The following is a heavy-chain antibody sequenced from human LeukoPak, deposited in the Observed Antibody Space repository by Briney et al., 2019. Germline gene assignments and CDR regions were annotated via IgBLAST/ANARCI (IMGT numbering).Heavy chain of an antibody. CDR1: GFTFSSYG. Sequence: PGRSLRLSCAASGFTFSSYGMHWVRQAPGKGLEWVAVISYDGSNKYYADSVKGRFTISRDNSKNTLYLQMNSLRAKDTAVYYCAKTVGATSYWGQGTLVTVSS. V-gene: IGHV3-30*18. CDR3: AKTVGATSY. CDR2: ISYDGSNK. D-gene: IGHD1-26*01. J-gene: IGHJ4*02.